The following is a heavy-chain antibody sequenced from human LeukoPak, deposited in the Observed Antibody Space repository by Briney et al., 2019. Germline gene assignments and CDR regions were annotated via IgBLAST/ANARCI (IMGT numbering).Heavy chain of an antibody. CDR3: TREGVESGRYPNWFDP. D-gene: IGHD6-19*01. CDR2: IRSKAYGGTT. Sequence: TGGSLRLSCTASGFTFGDYAMSWVRQAPGKGLEWVGFIRSKAYGGTTEYAASVKGRFTISRDDSKSIAYLQMNSLKTEDTAVYYCTREGVESGRYPNWFDPWGQGTLVTVSS. V-gene: IGHV3-49*04. CDR1: GFTFGDYA. J-gene: IGHJ5*02.